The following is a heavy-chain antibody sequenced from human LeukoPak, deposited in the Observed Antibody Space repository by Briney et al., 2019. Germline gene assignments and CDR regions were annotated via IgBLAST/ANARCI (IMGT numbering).Heavy chain of an antibody. D-gene: IGHD5-12*01. Sequence: GGSLRLSCAASGFTFSNYWMNWVRQAPGKGLEWVAHINQDGSKEYYMDSVKARFTISRDNAKNSLSLQMNSLRAEDTAVYYCVRDGGVSGYDLLDYWGQGTLVTVSS. CDR3: VRDGGVSGYDLLDY. J-gene: IGHJ4*02. V-gene: IGHV3-7*01. CDR1: GFTFSNYW. CDR2: INQDGSKE.